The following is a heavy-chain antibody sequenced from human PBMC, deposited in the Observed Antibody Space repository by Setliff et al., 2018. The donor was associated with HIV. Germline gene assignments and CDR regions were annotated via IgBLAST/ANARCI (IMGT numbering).Heavy chain of an antibody. CDR1: GGSISSSSGY. D-gene: IGHD6-19*01. Sequence: PSETLSLTCSVSGGSISSSSGYWVWIRQPPGKGLEWIGSIYYSGSVYYNPSLQSRVTISVDTPSNQFSLKLSSVTAADTALYYCARQNSGWGVGLYYFDYWSLRSPGHRLL. V-gene: IGHV4-39*01. CDR2: IYYSGSV. CDR3: ARQNSGWGVGLYYFDY. J-gene: IGHJ4*02.